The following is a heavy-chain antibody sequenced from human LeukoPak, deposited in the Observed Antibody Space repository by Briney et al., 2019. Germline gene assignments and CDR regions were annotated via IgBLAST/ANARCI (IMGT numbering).Heavy chain of an antibody. Sequence: SETLSLTCTVSGGSISSCYWSWIRQPAGKGLGWIGRIYTSGSTNYNPSLKSRVTMSVDTSKNQFSLKLSSVTAADTAVYYCARVAGSSTSTYYYYYMDVWGKGTTVTVSS. CDR2: IYTSGST. D-gene: IGHD2-2*01. CDR1: GGSISSCY. CDR3: ARVAGSSTSTYYYYYMDV. V-gene: IGHV4-4*07. J-gene: IGHJ6*03.